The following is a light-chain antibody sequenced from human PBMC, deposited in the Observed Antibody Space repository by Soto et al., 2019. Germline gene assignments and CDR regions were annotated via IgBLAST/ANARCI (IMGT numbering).Light chain of an antibody. CDR1: STDVGGYNY. J-gene: IGLJ3*02. CDR3: SSYTVRTPVA. CDR2: EVS. V-gene: IGLV2-14*01. Sequence: QSVLTQPASVSGLPGQSVTISFTGTSTDVGGYNYVLCYLQHPGKAPRLMIYEVSNRPAGVSNSFSGSKSGNTASLTISGLQAADEADYYCSSYTVRTPVAFCGGTKVTVL.